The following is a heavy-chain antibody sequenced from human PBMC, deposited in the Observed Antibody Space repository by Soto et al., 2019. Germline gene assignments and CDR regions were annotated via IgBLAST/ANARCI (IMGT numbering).Heavy chain of an antibody. CDR3: AKSGSHIWTRGYFDS. CDR2: IYYSGRT. Sequence: SETLSLTCTVSGGSISSDDYYWTWIRQPPGEGLEWIGYIYYSGRTSYNPSLESRVSISIDTSENHFSLKLNSVSAADTAMYYCAKSGSHIWTRGYFDSWGQGTLVTVSS. V-gene: IGHV4-30-4*01. J-gene: IGHJ4*02. D-gene: IGHD1-1*01. CDR1: GGSISSDDYY.